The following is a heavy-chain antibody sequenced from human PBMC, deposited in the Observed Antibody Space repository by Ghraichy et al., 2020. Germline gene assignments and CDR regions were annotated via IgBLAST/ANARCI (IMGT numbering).Heavy chain of an antibody. CDR2: IIPILGIA. V-gene: IGHV1-69*02. CDR3: ARGTGLLMGHDWFDP. D-gene: IGHD1-14*01. CDR1: GGTFSSYT. Sequence: SVKVSCKASGGTFSSYTISWVRQAPGQGLEWMGRIIPILGIANYAQKFQGRVTITADKSTSTAYMELSSLRSEDTAVYYCARGTGLLMGHDWFDPWGQGTLVTVSS. J-gene: IGHJ5*02.